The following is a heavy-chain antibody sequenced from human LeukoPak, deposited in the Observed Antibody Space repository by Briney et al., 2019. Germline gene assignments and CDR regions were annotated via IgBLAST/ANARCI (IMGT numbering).Heavy chain of an antibody. CDR1: GFTFSSYA. CDR2: IWYDGSNK. D-gene: IGHD6-13*01. J-gene: IGHJ4*02. Sequence: GGSLRLSCAASGFTFSSYAMHWVRQAPGKGLEWVAVIWYDGSNKYYADSVKGRFTISRDNSKNTLYLQMNSLRAEDTAVYYCARDFNSSSWYSGYFDYWGQGTLVTVSS. V-gene: IGHV3-33*08. CDR3: ARDFNSSSWYSGYFDY.